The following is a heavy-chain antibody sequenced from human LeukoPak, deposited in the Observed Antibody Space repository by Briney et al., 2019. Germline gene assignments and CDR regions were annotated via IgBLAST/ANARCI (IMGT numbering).Heavy chain of an antibody. Sequence: PGGSLRLSCAASGLTFSSYAVSWVRQAPGKGLEWVSAISGAGDNAFYADSAKGRFTISRDNSKNTLYLQMNSLRAEDTAVYYCAKDFRGSGYFFDYWGQGTLVTVSS. J-gene: IGHJ4*02. CDR1: GLTFSSYA. CDR3: AKDFRGSGYFFDY. CDR2: ISGAGDNA. D-gene: IGHD2-15*01. V-gene: IGHV3-23*01.